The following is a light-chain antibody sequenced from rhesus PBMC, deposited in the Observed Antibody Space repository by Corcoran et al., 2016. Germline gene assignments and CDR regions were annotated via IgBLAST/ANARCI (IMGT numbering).Light chain of an antibody. Sequence: DIQMTQSQSSLSASIGERVTFTCRARENGKNYLHWYQQKPGKAHKLLIYKASILQSGVPSRLSGSGSGTDFTLSISSLQPEDFATYCCQHSYGTPLTFGGVTKVKL. V-gene: IGKV1-74*01. CDR3: QHSYGTPLT. J-gene: IGKJ4*01. CDR2: KAS. CDR1: ENGKNY.